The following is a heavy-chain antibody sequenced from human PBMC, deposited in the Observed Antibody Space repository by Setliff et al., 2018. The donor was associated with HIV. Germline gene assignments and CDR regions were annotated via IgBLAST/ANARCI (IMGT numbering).Heavy chain of an antibody. J-gene: IGHJ6*02. Sequence: LSLTCNVSGVSISSHYWSWIRQPPGKGLEWIGTLYHAGSTSYNSSLKSRVTISGDTSKNLFSLKVTSVTAADTAVYYCARPVSKYFYGMDVWGLGTTVTVSS. CDR3: ARPVSKYFYGMDV. CDR1: GVSISSHY. V-gene: IGHV4-59*11. CDR2: LYHAGST.